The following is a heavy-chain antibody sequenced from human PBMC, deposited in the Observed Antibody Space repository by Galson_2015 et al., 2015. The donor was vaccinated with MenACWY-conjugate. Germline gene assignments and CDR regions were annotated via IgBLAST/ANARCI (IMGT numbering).Heavy chain of an antibody. D-gene: IGHD6-19*01. V-gene: IGHV4-39*07. J-gene: IGHJ4*02. CDR1: GGSISSSSYY. CDR3: ARSGGLGSGWLFDY. CDR2: IYYSGST. Sequence: SETLSLTCTVSGGSISSSSYYWGWIRQPPGKGLEWIGSIYYSGSTYYNPSLKSRVTISVDTSKNQFSLKLSSVTAADTAVYYCARSGGLGSGWLFDYWGQGTLVTVSS.